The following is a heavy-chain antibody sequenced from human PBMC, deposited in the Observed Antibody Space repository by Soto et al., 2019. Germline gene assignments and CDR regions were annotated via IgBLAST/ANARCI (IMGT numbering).Heavy chain of an antibody. V-gene: IGHV3-23*01. CDR3: AKATATGGGAFDI. Sequence: GGSLRLSCAASGFICGSYDMSWVRQAPGKGLEWVSTILVDGRTFYVDSVKGRFTISRDSSQNTVYLQMNSLTAGDTALYYCAKATATGGGAFDICGQGTKVTVS. CDR2: ILVDGRT. D-gene: IGHD2-8*02. CDR1: GFICGSYD. J-gene: IGHJ3*02.